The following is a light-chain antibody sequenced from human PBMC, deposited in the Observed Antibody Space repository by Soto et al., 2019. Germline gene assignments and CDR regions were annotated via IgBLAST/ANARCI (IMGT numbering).Light chain of an antibody. CDR2: EVS. V-gene: IGLV2-23*02. J-gene: IGLJ1*01. CDR1: SSDVGSYNL. CDR3: CSYAGSSTFYV. Sequence: QSALTQPASVSGSPGQSITISCTGTSSDVGSYNLISWYQQNPDKAPKLMIYEVSKRPSGVSNRFSGSKSGNTASLTISGLQAEDEADYYCCSYAGSSTFYVFGSGTKVTVL.